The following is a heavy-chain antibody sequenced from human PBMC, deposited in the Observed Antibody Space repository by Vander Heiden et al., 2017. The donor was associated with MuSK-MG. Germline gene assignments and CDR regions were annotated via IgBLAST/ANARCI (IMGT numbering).Heavy chain of an antibody. V-gene: IGHV1-69*01. CDR3: ATRNRSTMIVVVGADAFDI. J-gene: IGHJ3*02. Sequence: QLQLVQSGAEVKQPGSSVKVSCKASRGTFSSYAISWVRQAPGQGLEWMGGIIPIFGTANYAQKFQGRVTITADESTSTAYMELSSLRSEDTAVYYCATRNRSTMIVVVGADAFDIWGQGTMVTVSS. CDR1: RGTFSSYA. D-gene: IGHD3-22*01. CDR2: IIPIFGTA.